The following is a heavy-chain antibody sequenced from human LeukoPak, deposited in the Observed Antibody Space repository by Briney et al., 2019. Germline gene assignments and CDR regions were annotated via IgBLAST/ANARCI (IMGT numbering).Heavy chain of an antibody. Sequence: GSLRLSCAASGFTFSDYYMSWIRQAPGKGLEWVSYISSSGSTIYYADSVKGRFTISRDNAKNSLYLQMNSLRAEDTAVYYCAKDSSGWYVCPDYWGQGTLVTVSS. CDR1: GFTFSDYY. CDR2: ISSSGSTI. CDR3: AKDSSGWYVCPDY. V-gene: IGHV3-11*01. D-gene: IGHD6-19*01. J-gene: IGHJ4*02.